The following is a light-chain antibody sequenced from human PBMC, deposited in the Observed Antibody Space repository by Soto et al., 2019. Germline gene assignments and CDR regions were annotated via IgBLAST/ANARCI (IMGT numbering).Light chain of an antibody. J-gene: IGLJ3*02. V-gene: IGLV2-14*03. CDR3: SSYTSSSTWV. CDR2: DVN. Sequence: QSALTQPASVSGSPGQSITISCTGTSSDVGGYNYVSWYQQHPGKAPKLIIYDVNNRPSGVSNRFSGSKSGNTASLTISGLRAEDEADYYCSSYTSSSTWVFGGGTQLTVL. CDR1: SSDVGGYNY.